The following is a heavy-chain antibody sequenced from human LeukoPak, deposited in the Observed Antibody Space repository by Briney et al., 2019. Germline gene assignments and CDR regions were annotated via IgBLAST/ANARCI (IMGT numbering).Heavy chain of an antibody. Sequence: SETLSLTCTVSGGSISSSSYYWGWIRQPPGKGLEWIGSIYYSGSTYYNPSLKSRVTISVDTSKNQFSLKLSSVTAADTAVYYCARARLDGVLWFGELVREPHFDYWGQGTLVTVSS. D-gene: IGHD3-10*01. J-gene: IGHJ4*02. V-gene: IGHV4-39*07. CDR1: GGSISSSSYY. CDR3: ARARLDGVLWFGELVREPHFDY. CDR2: IYYSGST.